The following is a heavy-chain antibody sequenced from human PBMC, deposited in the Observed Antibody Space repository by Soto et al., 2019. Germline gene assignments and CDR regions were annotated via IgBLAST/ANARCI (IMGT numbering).Heavy chain of an antibody. CDR1: GFTFNNYG. D-gene: IGHD6-13*01. Sequence: GGSLRLSCATSGFTFNNYGMSWVRQAPGKGLEWVSAISGSGDSTYYADSVKGRFTISRDNSKNTLYLQMDSLRAEDTALYYCTKAMIWVAAAPPWGQGTLVTVSS. CDR3: TKAMIWVAAAPP. J-gene: IGHJ5*02. CDR2: ISGSGDST. V-gene: IGHV3-23*01.